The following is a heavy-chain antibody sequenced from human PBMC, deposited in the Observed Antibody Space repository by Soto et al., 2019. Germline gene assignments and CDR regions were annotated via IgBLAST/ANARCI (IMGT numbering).Heavy chain of an antibody. Sequence: GVSVKRSCNAAGYTFTRYGVSWVRQANGQGLEWMGWINTYNGNTNYAQSLQGRVTMTTDTSTSTAYMDMRSLRSDDTAVYYCVRDNPPHQGYYYYVMDVWGQGTTVTVSS. V-gene: IGHV1-18*01. CDR1: GYTFTRYG. J-gene: IGHJ6*02. CDR3: VRDNPPHQGYYYYVMDV. D-gene: IGHD2-2*01. CDR2: INTYNGNT.